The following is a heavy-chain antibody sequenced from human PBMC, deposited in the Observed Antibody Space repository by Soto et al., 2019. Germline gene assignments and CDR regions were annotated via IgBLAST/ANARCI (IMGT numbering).Heavy chain of an antibody. V-gene: IGHV4-30-2*01. Sequence: TLALTLAVSGGSISGGCFSGSGIRQPPGKGLEWIGYILHTGCTQYNPSLKSRVSISVDKSKNQFSLHLTSVTAADTAVYYCARLQFGEGFDYWGQGALVTVSS. D-gene: IGHD3-10*01. J-gene: IGHJ4*02. CDR1: GGSISGGCFS. CDR3: ARLQFGEGFDY. CDR2: ILHTGCT.